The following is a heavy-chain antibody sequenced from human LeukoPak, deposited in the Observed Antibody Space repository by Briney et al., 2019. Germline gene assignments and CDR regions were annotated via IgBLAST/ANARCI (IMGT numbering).Heavy chain of an antibody. CDR2: IIPIFGTA. CDR3: ARGKRWLQLDAFDI. D-gene: IGHD5-24*01. V-gene: IGHV1-69*06. CDR1: GGTFSSYA. J-gene: IGHJ3*02. Sequence: ASVKVSCKASGGTFSSYAISWVRQAPGQGLEWMGGIIPIFGTANYAQKFQGRVTITADKSTSTAYMELSSLRSEDTAVYYCARGKRWLQLDAFDIWGQGTMVTVSS.